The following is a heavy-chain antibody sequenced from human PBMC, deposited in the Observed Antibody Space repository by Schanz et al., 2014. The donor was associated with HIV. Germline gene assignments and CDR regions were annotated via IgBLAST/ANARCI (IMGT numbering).Heavy chain of an antibody. CDR1: GFTFSSSG. CDR2: MWYEESHK. J-gene: IGHJ6*02. Sequence: QVQLVESGGGVVQPGRSLRLSCTASGFTFSSSGMHWVRQAPGKGLEGEAAMWYEESHKGYADSVKGRFTISRDNSKNTLYLEMNSLRPEDTAVYYCARVANWDYYGMDVWGRGTTVTVSS. D-gene: IGHD3-16*01. V-gene: IGHV3-33*01. CDR3: ARVANWDYYGMDV.